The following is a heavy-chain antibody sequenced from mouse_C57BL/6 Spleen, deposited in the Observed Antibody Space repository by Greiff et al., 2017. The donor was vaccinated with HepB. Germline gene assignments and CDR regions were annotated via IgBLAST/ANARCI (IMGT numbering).Heavy chain of an antibody. CDR2: IYPSDSET. Sequence: VQLQQPGAELVRPGSSVKLSCKASGYTFTSYWMDWVKQRPGQGLEWIGNIYPSDSETHYNQKFKDKATLTVDKSSSTAYMQLSSLTSEDSAVYYCARRGNYAYAYWGQGTLVTVSA. D-gene: IGHD1-1*02. CDR1: GYTFTSYW. V-gene: IGHV1-61*01. J-gene: IGHJ3*01. CDR3: ARRGNYAYAY.